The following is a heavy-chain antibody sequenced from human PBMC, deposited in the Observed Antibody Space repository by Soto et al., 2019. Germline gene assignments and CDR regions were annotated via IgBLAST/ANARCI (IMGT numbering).Heavy chain of an antibody. CDR2: SIPIFGTA. J-gene: IGHJ6*02. Sequence: GASVKVSCKASGGTFNNYPITWVLQAPGEGLEWMGGSIPIFGTANYAQKFQGRVTISVDESTSTAYMELSSLRSEDTAVYYCARGRGYSGDDHYYYFDMDVWGQGTTVTVSS. CDR1: GGTFNNYP. D-gene: IGHD5-12*01. CDR3: ARGRGYSGDDHYYYFDMDV. V-gene: IGHV1-69*13.